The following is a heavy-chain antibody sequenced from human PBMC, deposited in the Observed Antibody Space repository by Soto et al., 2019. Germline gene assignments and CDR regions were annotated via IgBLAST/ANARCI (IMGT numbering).Heavy chain of an antibody. CDR2: LYWDDDQ. D-gene: IGHD2-21*01. V-gene: IGHV2-5*02. J-gene: IGHJ6*02. CDR3: VQSRCGGECLEIYSSHAYNGLDV. Sequence: QVTLKESGPTLVKPTQTLTLTCTVSGLSLRTTGVGVGWVRQPPGKALEWLALLYWDDDQRYSPSLRSRLTIAKDISQTQVVITMTKMDTVDTATYYCVQSRCGGECLEIYSSHAYNGLDVWGQGTTVTVSS. CDR1: GLSLRTTGVG.